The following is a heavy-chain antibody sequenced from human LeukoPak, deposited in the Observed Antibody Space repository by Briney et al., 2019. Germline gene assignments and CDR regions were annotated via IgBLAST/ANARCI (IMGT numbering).Heavy chain of an antibody. D-gene: IGHD1-26*01. V-gene: IGHV3-30*03. J-gene: IGHJ6*02. CDR3: ARDLVEGADYDYYYGMDV. CDR1: GFTFSSYG. CDR2: ISYDGRKE. Sequence: PGRSLRLSCAASGFTFSSYGMHWVRQAPGKGLEWVAVISYDGRKEYSADSVKGRFTISRDNSKNTLYLQMNSLRAEDTAVYYCARDLVEGADYDYYYGMDVWGQGTTVTVSS.